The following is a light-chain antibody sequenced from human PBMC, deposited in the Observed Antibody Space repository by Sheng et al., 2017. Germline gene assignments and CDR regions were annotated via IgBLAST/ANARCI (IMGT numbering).Light chain of an antibody. CDR3: QQYGSSPRT. Sequence: EIVLTQSPATLSLSPGERATLSCRASQSVSTYLAWYQQKPGQAPRLLIYRASNRATGIPDRFSGSGSGTDFTLTISRLEPEDFAVYYCQQYGSSPRTFGQGTKVEIK. V-gene: IGKV3-20*01. CDR2: RAS. CDR1: QSVSTY. J-gene: IGKJ1*01.